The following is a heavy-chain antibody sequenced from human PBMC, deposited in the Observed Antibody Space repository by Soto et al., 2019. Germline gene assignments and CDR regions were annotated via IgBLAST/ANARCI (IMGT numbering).Heavy chain of an antibody. CDR2: IYFNGNT. J-gene: IGHJ4*02. Sequence: PSETLSLTCTVSGVPISDTSYYWGWIRQPPGKGLEWIGTIYFNGNTFYNPSLKSRLTISVDTSKNQISLRLTSVTAADTAVYYCARQGSYWGQGTLVTVSS. V-gene: IGHV4-39*01. CDR3: ARQGSY. CDR1: GVPISDTSYY.